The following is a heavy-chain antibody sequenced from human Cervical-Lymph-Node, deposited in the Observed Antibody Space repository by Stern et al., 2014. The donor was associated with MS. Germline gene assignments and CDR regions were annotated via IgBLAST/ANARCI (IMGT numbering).Heavy chain of an antibody. J-gene: IGHJ3*02. CDR1: GFIFDDSA. V-gene: IGHV3-9*01. D-gene: IGHD3-22*01. CDR2: ISWNSGSI. Sequence: QLVESGGGLVQPGRSLRLSCAASGFIFDDSAMHWVRQAPGKGLEWGSGISWNSGSIGYADSVKGRFTISRDNAKNSLYLQMNSLRAEDTALYYCANADSSGYPTDAFDIWGQGTMVTVSS. CDR3: ANADSSGYPTDAFDI.